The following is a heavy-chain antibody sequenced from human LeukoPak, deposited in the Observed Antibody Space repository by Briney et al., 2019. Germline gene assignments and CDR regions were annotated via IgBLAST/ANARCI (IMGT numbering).Heavy chain of an antibody. CDR1: GGSISSYY. D-gene: IGHD6-19*01. J-gene: IGHJ4*02. V-gene: IGHV4-59*08. CDR2: IYYSGST. CDR3: ARHQAVAGFDY. Sequence: SETLSLTCTVSGGSISSYYWSWIRQPPGKGLEWIGYIYYSGSTNYNPSLKSRVTISVDTSKNQFSLKLSSVTAADTAVYYCARHQAVAGFDYWGQGTLVTVSS.